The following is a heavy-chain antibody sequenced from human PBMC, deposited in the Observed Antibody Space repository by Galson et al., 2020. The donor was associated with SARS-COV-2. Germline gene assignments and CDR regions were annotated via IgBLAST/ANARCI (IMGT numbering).Heavy chain of an antibody. D-gene: IGHD2-15*01. V-gene: IGHV4-4*02. CDR1: GGSISSSNW. Sequence: SETLSLTCAVSGGSISSSNWWSWVRPPPGKGLEWTGEIYHSGSTNYNQSLKSRVTISVDKSKNQFSLKLSSVTAADTAVYYCASQGARYCSGGSCYSGGFDYWGQGTLVTVSS. CDR3: ASQGARYCSGGSCYSGGFDY. J-gene: IGHJ4*02. CDR2: IYHSGST.